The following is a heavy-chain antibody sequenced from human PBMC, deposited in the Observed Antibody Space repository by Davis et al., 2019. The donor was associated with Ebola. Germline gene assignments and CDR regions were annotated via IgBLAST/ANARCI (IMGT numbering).Heavy chain of an antibody. Sequence: ASVKVSCKASGYTFTSYGISWVRQAPGQGLEWMGWISAYNGNTNYAQKLQGRVTMTTDTSTSTAYMELRSLRSDDTAVYYCARLPESSWVDGMDVWGQGTTVTVSS. CDR2: ISAYNGNT. CDR1: GYTFTSYG. D-gene: IGHD1-14*01. J-gene: IGHJ6*02. CDR3: ARLPESSWVDGMDV. V-gene: IGHV1-18*04.